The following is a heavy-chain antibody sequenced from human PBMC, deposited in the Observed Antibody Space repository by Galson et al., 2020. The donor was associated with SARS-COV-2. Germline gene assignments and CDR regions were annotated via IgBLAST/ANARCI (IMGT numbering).Heavy chain of an antibody. D-gene: IGHD3-10*01. CDR1: GFIFGDYG. J-gene: IGHJ6*02. CDR3: ARKDYYGSDNDV. Sequence: GGSLRLSCAASGFIFGDYGMTWVRQVPGKGLEWVSCINWSVGTTVYADSVKGRFTISRDNAKNSLYLQMSSLRVEDTAFYYCARKDYYGSDNDVWGQGTTVTVSS. V-gene: IGHV3-20*04. CDR2: INWSVGTT.